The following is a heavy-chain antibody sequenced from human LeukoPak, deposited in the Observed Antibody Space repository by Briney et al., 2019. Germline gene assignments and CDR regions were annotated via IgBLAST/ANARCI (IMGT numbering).Heavy chain of an antibody. D-gene: IGHD6-13*01. J-gene: IGHJ4*02. CDR1: GFTFSIYG. Sequence: GGTLRLSCAASGFTFSIYGMSWVRQAPGKGLEWVSGISGSGGTTYYADSVKGRFTISRDNSKNTLYLQMNSLRAEDTAVYYCAKDAAAGTRPYYSDYWGQGTLVTVSS. CDR3: AKDAAAGTRPYYSDY. CDR2: ISGSGGTT. V-gene: IGHV3-23*01.